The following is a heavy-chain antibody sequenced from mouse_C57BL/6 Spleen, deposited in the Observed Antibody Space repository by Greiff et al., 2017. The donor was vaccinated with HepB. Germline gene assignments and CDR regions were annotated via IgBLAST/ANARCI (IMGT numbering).Heavy chain of an antibody. Sequence: VQLKQSGPELVKPGASVKMSCKASGYTFPDYNMHWVKQSHGKSLEWIGYINPNNGGTSYNQKFKGKATLTVNKSSRTAYMELRSLTSEDSAVYYCARDDYDDDHWYFDVWGTGTTVTVSS. V-gene: IGHV1-22*01. CDR1: GYTFPDYN. J-gene: IGHJ1*03. D-gene: IGHD2-4*01. CDR2: INPNNGGT. CDR3: ARDDYDDDHWYFDV.